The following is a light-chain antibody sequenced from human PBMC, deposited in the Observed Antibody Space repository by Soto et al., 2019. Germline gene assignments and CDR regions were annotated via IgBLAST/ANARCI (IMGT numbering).Light chain of an antibody. CDR3: ETWDSNTRV. CDR1: SGHSSYI. Sequence: QSVLTQSSSASASLGSSVKLTCTLSSGHSSYIIAWHQQQPVKDPRYLMKLEGSGSYNKGSGVPDRFSGSSSGADRYLTTSNLQFEYEADYYCETWDSNTRVFGGGTKVTVL. CDR2: LEGSGSY. V-gene: IGLV4-60*02. J-gene: IGLJ2*01.